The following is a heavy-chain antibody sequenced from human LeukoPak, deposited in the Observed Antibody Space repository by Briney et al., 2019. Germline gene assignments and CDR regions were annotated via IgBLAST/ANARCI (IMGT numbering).Heavy chain of an antibody. Sequence: GGSLRLSCAASGFTFSSYSMNWVRQAPGKGLEWVSSITSSSSYIYYADSVKGRFTISRDNAQNSLYLQMNSLRAEDTAVYYCARDSSDSSGYNAFDIWGQGTMVTVSS. J-gene: IGHJ3*02. CDR1: GFTFSSYS. V-gene: IGHV3-21*01. CDR3: ARDSSDSSGYNAFDI. CDR2: ITSSSSYI. D-gene: IGHD3-22*01.